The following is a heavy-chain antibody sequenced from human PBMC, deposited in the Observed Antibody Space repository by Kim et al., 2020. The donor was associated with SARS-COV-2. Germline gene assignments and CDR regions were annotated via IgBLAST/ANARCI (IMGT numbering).Heavy chain of an antibody. Sequence: ADSVKGRFTNSRDNSKNTLYLQMNSLRAEDTAVYYCAREGSSSPHSPNDDWGQGTLVTVSS. D-gene: IGHD6-13*01. J-gene: IGHJ4*02. V-gene: IGHV3-53*01. CDR3: AREGSSSPHSPNDD.